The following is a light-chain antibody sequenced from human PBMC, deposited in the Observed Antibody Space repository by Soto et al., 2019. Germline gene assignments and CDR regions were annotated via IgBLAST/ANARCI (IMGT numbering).Light chain of an antibody. Sequence: QSELTQPPSVSEAPRQRVTISCSGSSSNIGNNAVNRYQQLPGKAPKLLIYYDHLLPSGVSDRFSGSKSGTSASLAISGLQSEDEADYYCAAWDDSLNGVVFGGGTKLTVL. CDR2: YDH. J-gene: IGLJ2*01. CDR3: AAWDDSLNGVV. V-gene: IGLV1-36*01. CDR1: SSNIGNNA.